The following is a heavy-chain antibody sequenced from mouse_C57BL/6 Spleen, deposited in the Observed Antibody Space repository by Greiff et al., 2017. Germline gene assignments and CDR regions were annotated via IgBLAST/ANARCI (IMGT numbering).Heavy chain of an antibody. CDR3: TRYYYGSRENAMDY. J-gene: IGHJ4*01. D-gene: IGHD1-1*01. V-gene: IGHV14-1*01. CDR2: IDPEDGDT. CDR1: GFNIKDYY. Sequence: VQLQQSGAELVRPGASVKLSCTASGFNIKDYYMHWVKQRPEQGLEWIGRIDPEDGDTEYAPKFQGKATMTADTSSNTAYLQLSSLTSEDTAVYDGTRYYYGSRENAMDYWGQGTSVTVSS.